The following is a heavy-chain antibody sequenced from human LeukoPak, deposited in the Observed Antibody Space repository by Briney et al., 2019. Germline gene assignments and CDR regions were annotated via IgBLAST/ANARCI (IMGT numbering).Heavy chain of an antibody. CDR1: GGSVSSSFYY. CDR3: ASAATFSVDY. D-gene: IGHD6-25*01. CDR2: LYYSGST. V-gene: IGHV4-39*01. Sequence: SETLSLICTVSGGSVSSSFYYWGWIRQPPGKGLEWIGSLYYSGSTHYNPSLKSRVTMSVGTSKNQFSLKLSSVTAADTAVYFCASAATFSVDYWGQGTLVTVSS. J-gene: IGHJ4*02.